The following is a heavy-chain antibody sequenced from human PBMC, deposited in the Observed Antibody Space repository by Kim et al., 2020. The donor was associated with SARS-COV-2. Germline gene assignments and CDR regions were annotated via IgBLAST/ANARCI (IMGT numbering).Heavy chain of an antibody. J-gene: IGHJ4*02. Sequence: GGSLRLSCAASGFTFANFAMNWVRQAPGKGLEWVSSTSGTAGSTYYADSVKGRFTISTDTSKNTLYLQMNSLSAEDTAIYYCAKSFSTTYFDHWGQGTL. CDR1: GFTFANFA. CDR2: TSGTAGST. V-gene: IGHV3-23*01. CDR3: AKSFSTTYFDH. D-gene: IGHD3-3*02.